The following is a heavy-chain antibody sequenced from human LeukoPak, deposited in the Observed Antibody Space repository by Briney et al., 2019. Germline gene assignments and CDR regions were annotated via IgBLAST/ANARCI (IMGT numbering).Heavy chain of an antibody. D-gene: IGHD5-18*01. CDR1: GGFISSGGYS. Sequence: PSQTLSLTCAVSGGFISSGGYSWSWIRQPPGKGLEWIGYIYHNGNTYYSPSLKSRVTISVDRSKNQLSLKLSSVTAADTAMYYCASGGYSYGFDYWGQGTLSPSPQ. V-gene: IGHV4-30-2*01. J-gene: IGHJ4*02. CDR3: ASGGYSYGFDY. CDR2: IYHNGNT.